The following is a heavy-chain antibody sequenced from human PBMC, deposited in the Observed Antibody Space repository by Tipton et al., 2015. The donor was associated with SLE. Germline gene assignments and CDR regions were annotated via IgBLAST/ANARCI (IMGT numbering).Heavy chain of an antibody. D-gene: IGHD6-19*01. CDR3: ARGHSSGWSGWFDP. Sequence: TLSLTCAVSGYSISSGYYWGWIRQPPGKGLEWIGSIYHSGSTNYNPSLKSRVTISVDTSKNQFSLKLSSVTAADTAVYYCARGHSSGWSGWFDPWGQGTLVTVSS. V-gene: IGHV4-38-2*01. J-gene: IGHJ5*02. CDR2: IYHSGST. CDR1: GYSISSGYY.